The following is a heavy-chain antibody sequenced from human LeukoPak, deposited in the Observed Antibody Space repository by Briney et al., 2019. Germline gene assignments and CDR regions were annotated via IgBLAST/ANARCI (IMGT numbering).Heavy chain of an antibody. D-gene: IGHD5-18*01. Sequence: ASVKVSCKASGYTFTGYYMHWVRQAPGQGLEWMGWINPNSGGTNYAQKFQGRVTMTRDTSISTAYMELSRLRSDDTAVYYCARVTRGYSYGHGAFDYWGQGTLVTVSS. CDR1: GYTFTGYY. CDR2: INPNSGGT. V-gene: IGHV1-2*02. CDR3: ARVTRGYSYGHGAFDY. J-gene: IGHJ4*02.